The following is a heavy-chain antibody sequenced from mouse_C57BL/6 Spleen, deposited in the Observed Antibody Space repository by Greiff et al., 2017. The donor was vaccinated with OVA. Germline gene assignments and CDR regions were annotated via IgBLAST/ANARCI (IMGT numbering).Heavy chain of an antibody. CDR3: ARFGDGYYAY. D-gene: IGHD2-3*01. CDR2: IYPSDSET. CDR1: GYTFTSYW. V-gene: IGHV1-61*01. Sequence: VQLQQPGAELVRPGSSVKLSCKASGYTFTSYWMDWVKQRPGQGLEWIGNIYPSDSETQYNQKFKDKATLTVDKSSSTAYIQLSSLTSEDSAVYYCARFGDGYYAYWGQGTTLTVSS. J-gene: IGHJ2*01.